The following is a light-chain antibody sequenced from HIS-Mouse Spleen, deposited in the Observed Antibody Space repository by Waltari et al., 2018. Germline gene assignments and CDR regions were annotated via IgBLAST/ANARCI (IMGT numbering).Light chain of an antibody. J-gene: IGLJ3*02. CDR1: SSYVGCYTL. V-gene: IGLV2-23*01. CDR2: EGS. CDR3: CSYAGSSTWV. Sequence: QSALTQPAPVSGSPGQSITISCTGTSSYVGCYTLVSWYQQHPGKAPKLMIYEGSKRPSGVSNRFSGSKSGNTASLTISGLQAEDEADYYCCSYAGSSTWVFGGGTKLTVL.